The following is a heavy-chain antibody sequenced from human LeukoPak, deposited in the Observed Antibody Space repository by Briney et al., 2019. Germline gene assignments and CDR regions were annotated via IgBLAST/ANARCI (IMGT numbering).Heavy chain of an antibody. CDR1: GGSVSSSSYY. Sequence: SETLSLTCTVSGGSVSSSSYYWGWIRQPPGKGLEWIGSIYYSGSTYYNPSLKSRVSISVDTSKSQFSLKLSSVTAADTAVYYCARASTTGYYYMDVWGKGTTVTVSS. CDR3: ARASTTGYYYMDV. V-gene: IGHV4-39*07. D-gene: IGHD1-14*01. CDR2: IYYSGST. J-gene: IGHJ6*03.